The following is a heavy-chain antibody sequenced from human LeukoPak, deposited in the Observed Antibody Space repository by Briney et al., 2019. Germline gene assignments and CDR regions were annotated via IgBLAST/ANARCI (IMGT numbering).Heavy chain of an antibody. Sequence: SETLSLTCTVSGSSISSSVYYWSWIRQPPGKGLEWIGYIYHTGSTYFNPSLKSRVTISVDTSKNQFSLKLSSVTAADTAVYYCARDHGSSSPAYYYGMDVWGQGTTVTVSS. J-gene: IGHJ6*02. CDR1: GSSISSSVYY. CDR2: IYHTGST. D-gene: IGHD6-13*01. CDR3: ARDHGSSSPAYYYGMDV. V-gene: IGHV4-30-2*01.